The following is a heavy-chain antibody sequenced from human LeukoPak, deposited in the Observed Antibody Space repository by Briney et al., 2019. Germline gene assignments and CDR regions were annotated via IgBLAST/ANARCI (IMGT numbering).Heavy chain of an antibody. CDR1: GFTFSSCA. Sequence: GGSPRLSCAVSGFTFSSCAMSWVRQAPGKGLEWVSGFTISRDNSKNTLYLQMNSLRAEDTAVYYCAKLVRGVTWFDPWGQGTLVTVSS. D-gene: IGHD3-10*02. CDR3: AKLVRGVTWFDP. V-gene: IGHV3-23*01. J-gene: IGHJ5*02.